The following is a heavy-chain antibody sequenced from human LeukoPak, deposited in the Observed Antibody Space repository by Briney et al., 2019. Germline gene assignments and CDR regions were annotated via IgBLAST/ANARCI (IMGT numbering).Heavy chain of an antibody. CDR1: GYSFTSYW. V-gene: IGHV5-51*01. J-gene: IGHJ5*02. D-gene: IGHD6-13*01. CDR3: ARGRPTTSTAAAGVNWFDP. CDR2: IYPGDSDT. Sequence: GESLKISCKGSGYSFTSYWIGWVRQMPGKGLEWMGIIYPGDSDTRYSPSFQGQVTISADKSISTAYLQWSSLRSEDTAVYYCARGRPTTSTAAAGVNWFDPWGQGTLVTVSS.